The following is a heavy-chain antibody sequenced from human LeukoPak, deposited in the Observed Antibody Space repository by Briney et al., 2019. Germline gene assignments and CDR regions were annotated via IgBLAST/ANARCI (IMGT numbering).Heavy chain of an antibody. CDR2: IYDSGNT. D-gene: IGHD6-13*01. Sequence: PSETLSLTCTVSGGSLSSYYWSWIRQPPGKGLEWIGYIYDSGNTYYSPSLKSRVTMSLDTSKNQFTLKLNSVTAADTAVYYCSRDIYSSSWTAPYYWGQGTLVTVSS. CDR3: SRDIYSSSWTAPYY. V-gene: IGHV4-59*01. CDR1: GGSLSSYY. J-gene: IGHJ4*02.